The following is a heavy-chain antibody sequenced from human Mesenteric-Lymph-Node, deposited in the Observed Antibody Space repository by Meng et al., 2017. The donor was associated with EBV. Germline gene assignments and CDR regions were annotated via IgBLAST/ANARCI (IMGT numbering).Heavy chain of an antibody. Sequence: QVQLQEPGPGLVKPSGTPYLTCAVSGDSISNNNWWSLGRQPPGKGLEWIGEIYHTGSTNYNPSLKSRVTISGDTSKNQFSLRLSSVTAADTAVYYCARDGRREDAGYDYVGFDYWGQGTLVTVSS. CDR2: IYHTGST. J-gene: IGHJ4*02. V-gene: IGHV4-4*02. D-gene: IGHD5-12*01. CDR1: GDSISNNNW. CDR3: ARDGRREDAGYDYVGFDY.